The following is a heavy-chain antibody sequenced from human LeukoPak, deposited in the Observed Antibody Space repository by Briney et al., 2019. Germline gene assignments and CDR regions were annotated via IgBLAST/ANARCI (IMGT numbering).Heavy chain of an antibody. CDR2: INHSGST. D-gene: IGHD5-12*01. Sequence: SETLSLTCAVYGGPFSGYYWSWIRQPPGEGLEWIGEINHSGSTNYNPSLKSRVTISVDTSKNQFSLKLSSVTAADTAVYYCARVEMATIDAFDIWGQGTMVTVSS. CDR3: ARVEMATIDAFDI. V-gene: IGHV4-34*01. CDR1: GGPFSGYY. J-gene: IGHJ3*02.